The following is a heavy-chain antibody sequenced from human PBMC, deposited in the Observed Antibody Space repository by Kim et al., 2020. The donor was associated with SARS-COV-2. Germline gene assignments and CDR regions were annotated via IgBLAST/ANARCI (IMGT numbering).Heavy chain of an antibody. CDR2: ISGSGGST. J-gene: IGHJ5*02. Sequence: GGSLRLSCAASGFTFSSYAMSWVRQAPGKGLEWVSAISGSGGSTYYADSVKGRFTISRDNSKNTLYLQMNSLRAEDTAVYYCAKARVATRDRAPFDPWGQGTLVTVSS. D-gene: IGHD5-12*01. CDR1: GFTFSSYA. V-gene: IGHV3-23*01. CDR3: AKARVATRDRAPFDP.